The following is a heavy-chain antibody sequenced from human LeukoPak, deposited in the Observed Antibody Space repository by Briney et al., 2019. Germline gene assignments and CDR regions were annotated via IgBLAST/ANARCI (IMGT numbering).Heavy chain of an antibody. D-gene: IGHD4-17*01. CDR3: ARDASRYGDYYNDY. V-gene: IGHV1-3*01. CDR2: INAGNGNT. CDR1: GYTFTSYA. J-gene: IGHJ4*02. Sequence: ASVKVSCTASGYTFTSYAMHWVRQAPGQRLEWMGWINAGNGNTKYSQKFQGRVTITRDTSASTAYMELSSLRSEDTAVYYCARDASRYGDYYNDYWGQGTLVTVSS.